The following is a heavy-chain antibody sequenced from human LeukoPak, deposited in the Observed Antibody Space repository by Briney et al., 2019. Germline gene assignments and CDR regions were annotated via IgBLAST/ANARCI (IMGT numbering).Heavy chain of an antibody. D-gene: IGHD5-12*01. J-gene: IGHJ3*02. CDR3: AKGVYSGYDNDAFDI. V-gene: IGHV3-30*18. Sequence: PGRSLRLSCAASGFTFSSYGMHWVRQAPGKGLEWVAVISYDGSNKYYADFVKGRFTISRDNSKNTLYLQMNSLRAEDTAVYYCAKGVYSGYDNDAFDIWGQGTMVTVSS. CDR1: GFTFSSYG. CDR2: ISYDGSNK.